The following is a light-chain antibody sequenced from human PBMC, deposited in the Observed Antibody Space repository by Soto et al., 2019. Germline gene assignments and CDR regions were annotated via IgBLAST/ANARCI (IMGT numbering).Light chain of an antibody. Sequence: QSVLTQPASVSGSPGQSLTISCTGTSSDVGGYNYVSWYQQHPGKAPKLMIYDVSNRPSGVSNRFSGSKSGNTASLTISGLRAEDEADYYCSSYTSSSTLVVFGTGTKLTVL. CDR1: SSDVGGYNY. CDR2: DVS. CDR3: SSYTSSSTLVV. J-gene: IGLJ1*01. V-gene: IGLV2-14*01.